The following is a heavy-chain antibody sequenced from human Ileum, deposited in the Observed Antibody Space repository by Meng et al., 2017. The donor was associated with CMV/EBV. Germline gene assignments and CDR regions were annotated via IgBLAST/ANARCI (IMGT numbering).Heavy chain of an antibody. CDR3: AKTIFDSVKSGLGV. Sequence: GESLKISCAASGFNFGSYAMSWVRQAPGKGLEWVPDVSRRGETTYSADSVKGRFSVSRDNSKNMVFLQMTSLTAEDTAINYCAKTIFDSVKSGLGVWGQGTTVTVSS. J-gene: IGHJ6*02. CDR2: VSRRGETT. D-gene: IGHD3-3*01. CDR1: GFNFGSYA. V-gene: IGHV3-23*01.